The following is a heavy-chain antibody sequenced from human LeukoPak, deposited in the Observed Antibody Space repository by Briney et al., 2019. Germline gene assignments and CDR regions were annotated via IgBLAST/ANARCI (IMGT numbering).Heavy chain of an antibody. CDR1: GGSFSGYY. CDR3: ARGPYYDSSGYYYTSGFDY. D-gene: IGHD3-22*01. CDR2: INHSGST. Sequence: SETLSLTCAVYGGSFSGYYWSWIRQPPGKGLEWIGDINHSGSTNYNPSLKSRVTISVDTSKNQFSLKLSSVTAADTAVYYCARGPYYDSSGYYYTSGFDYWGQGTLVTVSS. J-gene: IGHJ4*02. V-gene: IGHV4-34*01.